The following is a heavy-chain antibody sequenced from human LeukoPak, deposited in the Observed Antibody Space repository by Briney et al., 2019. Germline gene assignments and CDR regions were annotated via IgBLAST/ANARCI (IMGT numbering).Heavy chain of an antibody. D-gene: IGHD6-19*01. Sequence: PSETLSLTCAVSGVPFSNYYWSWVRQSPTKGLEWIGEINHSGYTNYNPSLKSRVTISIDTSKNQFSLMLTFVTAADTAVYYCTRAVAGHPDWGQGTLVTVSS. V-gene: IGHV4-34*01. CDR2: INHSGYT. CDR3: TRAVAGHPD. CDR1: GVPFSNYY. J-gene: IGHJ4*02.